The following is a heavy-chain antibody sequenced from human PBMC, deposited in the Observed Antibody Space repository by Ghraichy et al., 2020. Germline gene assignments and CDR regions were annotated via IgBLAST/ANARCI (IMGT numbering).Heavy chain of an antibody. CDR2: TYYRSKWYN. CDR1: GDSVSSNSAA. J-gene: IGHJ4*02. V-gene: IGHV6-1*01. Sequence: SQTLSLTCAISGDSVSSNSAAWNWIRQSPSRGLEWLGRTYYRSKWYNDYAVSVKSRITINPDTSKNQFSLQLNSVTPEDTAVYYCARRMTTVTTSDSEYFDYWGQGTLVTVSS. CDR3: ARRMTTVTTSDSEYFDY. D-gene: IGHD4-17*01.